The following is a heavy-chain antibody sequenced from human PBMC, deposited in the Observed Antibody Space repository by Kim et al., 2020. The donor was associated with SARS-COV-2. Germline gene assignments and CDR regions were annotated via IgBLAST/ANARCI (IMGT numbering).Heavy chain of an antibody. CDR2: ISSSSSHI. D-gene: IGHD3-10*01. CDR3: ASYSNPRLYYYGSGSVDY. V-gene: IGHV3-21*01. CDR1: GFTFSSYS. Sequence: GGSLRLSCAASGFTFSSYSMNWVRQAPGKGLEWVSSISSSSSHIYYADSVKGRFTISRDNAKNSLYLQMNSLRAEDTAVYYCASYSNPRLYYYGSGSVDYWGQGTLVTVSS. J-gene: IGHJ4*02.